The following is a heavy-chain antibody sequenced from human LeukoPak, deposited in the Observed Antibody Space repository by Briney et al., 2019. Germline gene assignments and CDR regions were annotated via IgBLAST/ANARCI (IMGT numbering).Heavy chain of an antibody. Sequence: PSETLSLTCTVSGGSISSSYWSWIRQPAGKGLEWIGRIYTSGSANYNPSIKSRITMSVDTSKNQFSLKLSSVTAADTAVYYCARDQALNWNYDVFDYWGQGTLVTVSS. CDR2: IYTSGSA. CDR1: GGSISSSY. V-gene: IGHV4-4*07. J-gene: IGHJ4*02. CDR3: ARDQALNWNYDVFDY. D-gene: IGHD1-7*01.